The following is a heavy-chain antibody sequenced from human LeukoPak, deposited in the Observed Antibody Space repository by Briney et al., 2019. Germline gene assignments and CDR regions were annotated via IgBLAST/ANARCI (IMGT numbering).Heavy chain of an antibody. CDR2: IWYDGSNK. Sequence: PGGSLRLSCAASGFTFSGYAMHWVRQTPGKGLEWVAFIWYDGSNKYYADSVKGRFTISRDNSKNTLYLQMNSLRAEDTAVYYCARSSPARAPFDYWGQGTLVTVSS. J-gene: IGHJ4*02. CDR3: ARSSPARAPFDY. D-gene: IGHD2-2*01. CDR1: GFTFSGYA. V-gene: IGHV3-33*08.